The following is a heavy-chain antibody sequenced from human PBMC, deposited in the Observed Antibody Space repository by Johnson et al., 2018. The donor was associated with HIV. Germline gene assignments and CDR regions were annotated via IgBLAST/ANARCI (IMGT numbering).Heavy chain of an antibody. CDR1: GLTFIDYY. CDR2: ISSSGSSM. V-gene: IGHV3-11*04. Sequence: QVQLVESGGGLVKPGGSLRLSCAASGLTFIDYYMSWIRQAPGKGRAWVSYISSSGSSMYYADSVKGRFTISRDNAKNSLYQQMHSLRAEDTAVYYFASLLIFDSWGQGTTVTVSS. CDR3: ASLLIFDS. J-gene: IGHJ3*02.